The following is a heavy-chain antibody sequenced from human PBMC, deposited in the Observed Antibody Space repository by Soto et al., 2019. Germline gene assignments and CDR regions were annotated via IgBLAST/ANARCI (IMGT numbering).Heavy chain of an antibody. V-gene: IGHV1-46*01. D-gene: IGHD4-4*01. J-gene: IGHJ3*02. CDR3: ARDRTTVPQLLFDI. CDR1: GYTFTSYY. CDR2: IYPSDGST. Sequence: ASVKVSCKASGYTFTSYYMHWVRQAPGQGLEWMGRIYPSDGSTSYAQKFQGRVTITADKSTSTAYMELSSLRSEDTAVYYCARDRTTVPQLLFDIWGQGTMVTVSS.